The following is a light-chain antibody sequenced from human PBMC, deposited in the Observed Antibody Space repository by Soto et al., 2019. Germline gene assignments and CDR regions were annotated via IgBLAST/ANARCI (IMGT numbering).Light chain of an antibody. V-gene: IGKV1-33*01. CDR3: QQYDNLPIT. CDR2: DAS. CDR1: QDISNS. Sequence: DIQMTQSPSSLSASVGDRVTITCQASQDISNSLNWYQQKPGKAPKLLIYDASNLETGVPSRFSGSGSATDFIFTISSLQPEDIATYYCQQYDNLPITFGQGTRLEIK. J-gene: IGKJ5*01.